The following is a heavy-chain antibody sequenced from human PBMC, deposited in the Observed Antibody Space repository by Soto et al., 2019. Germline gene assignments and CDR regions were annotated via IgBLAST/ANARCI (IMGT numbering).Heavy chain of an antibody. CDR2: ISRDGGTK. V-gene: IGHV3-30*03. D-gene: IGHD2-8*02. Sequence: VQLVESGGGVVQSGRCLRLSCAVCGFTVSTYGMHWVRQAPGKGLEWVAVISRDGGTKYYADSVKGRFTISRDNSRNTLFLEMNSLRGDDMAVYYCTGEVASGYWGQGTLVTVSS. CDR1: GFTVSTYG. J-gene: IGHJ4*02. CDR3: TGEVASGY.